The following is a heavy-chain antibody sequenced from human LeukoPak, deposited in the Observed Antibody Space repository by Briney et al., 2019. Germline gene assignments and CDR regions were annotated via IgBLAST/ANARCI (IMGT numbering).Heavy chain of an antibody. V-gene: IGHV4-59*08. J-gene: IGHJ6*02. CDR3: ARQDGYCSGGSCYSGGVYGMDV. D-gene: IGHD2-15*01. CDR1: GGSFSSYY. CDR2: IYYRGSP. Sequence: SETLSLTCTVSGGSFSSYYWSWIRQPPGKGLEWIGYIYYRGSPNYNPSIKSRVTISVDTSKNQFSLKLSSVTAADTAVYYCARQDGYCSGGSCYSGGVYGMDVWGQGTTVTVSS.